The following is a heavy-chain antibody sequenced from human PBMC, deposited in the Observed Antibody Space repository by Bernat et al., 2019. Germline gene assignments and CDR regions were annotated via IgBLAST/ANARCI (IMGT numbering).Heavy chain of an antibody. D-gene: IGHD3-10*01. J-gene: IGHJ4*02. Sequence: EVQLVESGGGLVQPGGSLRLSCAASGFSFSSYWMHWVRQTPGKGLVWVSRIISDGSDTTYADSVKGRFTISRDNAKNTLYLQMNSLRAEDTAVYYCARDRGDVGLEHFDYWGQGTLVTVSS. CDR2: IISDGSDT. CDR1: GFSFSSYW. CDR3: ARDRGDVGLEHFDY. V-gene: IGHV3-74*01.